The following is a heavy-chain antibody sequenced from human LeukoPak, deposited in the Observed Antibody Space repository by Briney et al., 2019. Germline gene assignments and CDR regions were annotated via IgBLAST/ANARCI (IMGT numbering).Heavy chain of an antibody. CDR2: LYYSGSS. V-gene: IGHV4-39*02. Sequence: SETLSLTCTVSGGSISSSSYYRGWIRQPPGKGLEWIGSLYYSGSSYYNPSLKSRVTISADTSRNQFSLRLSSVSAADTAVYYCARERGYYDSSGYGSYSDYWGHGTLVTVSS. J-gene: IGHJ4*01. CDR3: ARERGYYDSSGYGSYSDY. CDR1: GGSISSSSYY. D-gene: IGHD3-22*01.